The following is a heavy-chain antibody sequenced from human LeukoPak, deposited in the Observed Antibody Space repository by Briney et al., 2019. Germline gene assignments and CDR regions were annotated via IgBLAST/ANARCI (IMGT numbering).Heavy chain of an antibody. CDR3: ARGGYCGGDCYYYYYYGMDV. CDR1: GFTFSSYE. Sequence: QPEGSLRLSCAASGFTFSSYEMNWVRQAPGKGLEWVSYISSSGSTIYYADSVKGRFTISRDNAKNSLYLQMNSLRAEDTAVYYCARGGYCGGDCYYYYYYGMDVWGQGTTVTVSS. CDR2: ISSSGSTI. D-gene: IGHD2-21*02. V-gene: IGHV3-48*03. J-gene: IGHJ6*02.